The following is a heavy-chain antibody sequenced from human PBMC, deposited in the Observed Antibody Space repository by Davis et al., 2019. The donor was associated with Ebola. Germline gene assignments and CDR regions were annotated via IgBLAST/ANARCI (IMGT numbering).Heavy chain of an antibody. CDR1: GGSISSDSYY. J-gene: IGHJ4*02. CDR2: IYYSGST. Sequence: GSLRLSCTVSGGSISSDSYYWGWIRQPPGKGLEWIGSIYYSGSTYYNPSLKSRVTISVDTSKNQFSLKVDSVTAADTAVYYCARVEWSGPFDYWGQGGLVTVSS. CDR3: ARVEWSGPFDY. D-gene: IGHD3-3*01. V-gene: IGHV4-39*01.